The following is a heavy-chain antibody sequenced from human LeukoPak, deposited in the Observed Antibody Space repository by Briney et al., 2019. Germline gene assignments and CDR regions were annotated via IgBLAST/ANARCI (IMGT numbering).Heavy chain of an antibody. Sequence: PSETLSRTCTVSGDSIYDHYWGWMRQPPGGGREWSVYIYSGVSTNDNATLKSRVTIAIDTSKSQFSLKPTSVTAAGAGVYYCARQRCSGGSCYRVAQLYYMDAWGKGTTVTVSS. D-gene: IGHD2-15*01. J-gene: IGHJ6*03. V-gene: IGHV4-4*09. CDR2: IYSGVST. CDR1: GDSIYDHY. CDR3: ARQRCSGGSCYRVAQLYYMDA.